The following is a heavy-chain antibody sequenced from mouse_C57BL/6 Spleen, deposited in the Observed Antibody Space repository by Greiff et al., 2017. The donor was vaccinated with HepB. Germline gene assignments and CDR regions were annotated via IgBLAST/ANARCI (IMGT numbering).Heavy chain of an antibody. CDR3: ARPGYGTYFDY. Sequence: EVQVVESGGDLVKPGGSLKLSCAASGFTFSSYGMSWVRQTPDKRLEWVATISSGGSYTYYPDSVKGRFTISRDNAKNTLYLQMSSLKSEDTAMYYCARPGYGTYFDYWGQGTTLTVSS. D-gene: IGHD1-1*01. CDR1: GFTFSSYG. J-gene: IGHJ2*01. CDR2: ISSGGSYT. V-gene: IGHV5-6*01.